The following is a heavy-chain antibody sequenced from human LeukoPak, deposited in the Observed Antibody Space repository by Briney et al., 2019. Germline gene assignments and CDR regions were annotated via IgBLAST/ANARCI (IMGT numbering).Heavy chain of an antibody. D-gene: IGHD4-11*01. V-gene: IGHV3-7*01. CDR2: IKQEGSEK. CDR1: GFTFCSYW. J-gene: IGHJ4*02. Sequence: GGALRLSCAASGFTFCSYWMSWVREAPGKGLKRVANIKQEGSEKYYVDSAKGGFTISRDNAKNSRYLQMNSLRAEDTAVYYCARQVDYSNYGFDYWGQGTLVTVSS. CDR3: ARQVDYSNYGFDY.